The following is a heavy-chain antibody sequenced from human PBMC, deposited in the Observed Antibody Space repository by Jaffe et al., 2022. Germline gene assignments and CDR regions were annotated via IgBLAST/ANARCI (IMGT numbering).Heavy chain of an antibody. CDR1: GFTVSSNY. J-gene: IGHJ3*02. V-gene: IGHV3-66*02. Sequence: EVQLVESGGGLVQPGGSLRLSCAASGFTVSSNYMSWVRQAPGKGLEWVSVIYSGGSTYYADSVKGRFTISRDNSKNTLYLQMNSLRAEDTAVYYCAREHYYGSGSYNAFDIWGQGTMVTVSS. D-gene: IGHD3-10*01. CDR2: IYSGGST. CDR3: AREHYYGSGSYNAFDI.